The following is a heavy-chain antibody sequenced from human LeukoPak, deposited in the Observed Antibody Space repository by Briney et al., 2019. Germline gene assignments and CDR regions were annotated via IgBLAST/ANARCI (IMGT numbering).Heavy chain of an antibody. CDR3: ARNLWFGESSDAFDM. J-gene: IGHJ3*02. Sequence: GASVKVSCKASGHTFTGYYMHWVRQAPGQGLEWMGWINPKSGGTNYAQKFQGRVTMTRDTSISTAYMEMSRLRSDDTAVYYCARNLWFGESSDAFDMWGQGTMVTVSS. CDR1: GHTFTGYY. CDR2: INPKSGGT. V-gene: IGHV1-2*02. D-gene: IGHD3-10*01.